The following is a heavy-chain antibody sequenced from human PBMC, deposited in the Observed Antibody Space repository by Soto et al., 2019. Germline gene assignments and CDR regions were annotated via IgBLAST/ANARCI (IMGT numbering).Heavy chain of an antibody. CDR3: ARRGEQDCSSTSCFPYNWFDP. V-gene: IGHV4-34*01. CDR2: INHSGST. Sequence: QVQLQQWGAGLLKPSETLSLTCAVYGGSFSGYYWSWIRQPPGKGLEWIGEINHSGSTNYNPSLKRRVTISVDTSKNQFSLKLSSVTAADTAVYYCARRGEQDCSSTSCFPYNWFDPWGQGTLVTVSS. J-gene: IGHJ5*02. CDR1: GGSFSGYY. D-gene: IGHD2-2*01.